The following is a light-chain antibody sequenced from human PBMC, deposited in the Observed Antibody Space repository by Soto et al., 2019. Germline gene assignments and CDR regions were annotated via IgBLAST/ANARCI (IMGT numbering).Light chain of an antibody. V-gene: IGKV3-15*01. CDR1: QSVSTN. CDR3: QQYKNWPPYT. J-gene: IGKJ2*01. CDR2: GAS. Sequence: EILMTQSPATLSVSPGERATLSCRASQSVSTNLAWYQQKPGQPPRLLISGASTRATGIPDRFNGSGSGTEFALTISSLQSEDFAAYYCQQYKNWPPYTFGQGTKVDIK.